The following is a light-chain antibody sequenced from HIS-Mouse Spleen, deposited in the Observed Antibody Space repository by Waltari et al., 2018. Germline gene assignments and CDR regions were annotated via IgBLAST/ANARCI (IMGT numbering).Light chain of an antibody. Sequence: QSALTQPASVSGSPGQSITISCTGTSSDVGSYNLVSWYQQHTGKAPKRMIYEGSKRPSGVSNRFSGSKSGNTASLTISGLQAEDEADYYCCSYAGSSTWVFGGGTKLTVL. V-gene: IGLV2-23*01. CDR2: EGS. CDR3: CSYAGSSTWV. CDR1: SSDVGSYNL. J-gene: IGLJ3*02.